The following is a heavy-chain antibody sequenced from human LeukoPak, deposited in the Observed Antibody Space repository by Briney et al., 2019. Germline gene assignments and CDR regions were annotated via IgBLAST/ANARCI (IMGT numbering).Heavy chain of an antibody. CDR3: VRDYFCSGGTCDDCFDP. J-gene: IGHJ5*02. D-gene: IGHD2-15*01. CDR2: ISTYDHDT. CDR1: GYTFTNYG. Sequence: RASVKVSCKASGYTFTNYGISWVRQAPGQGLEWMAWISTYDHDTNYAQKFRGRVTMTTDTSTSTAYMELRSLGSDDTAVYYCVRDYFCSGGTCDDCFDPWGQGTLVTVSS. V-gene: IGHV1-18*01.